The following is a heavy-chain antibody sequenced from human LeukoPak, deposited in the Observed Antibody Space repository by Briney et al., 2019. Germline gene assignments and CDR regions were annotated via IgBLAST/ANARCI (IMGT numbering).Heavy chain of an antibody. J-gene: IGHJ2*01. D-gene: IGHD4-17*01. Sequence: GGSLRLSCAASGFSFTRYWMTCLRQAPGKGLEWVATIKQDGSATAYVDSVKGRFTISRDNFRNSLFLQMGSLRVEDTALYVCARMRSEDNGDLWFFDVWGRGTLVAVS. V-gene: IGHV3-7*01. CDR1: GFSFTRYW. CDR3: ARMRSEDNGDLWFFDV. CDR2: IKQDGSAT.